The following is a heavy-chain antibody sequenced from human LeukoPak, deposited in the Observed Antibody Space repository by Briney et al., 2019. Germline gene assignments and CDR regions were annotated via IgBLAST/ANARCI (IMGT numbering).Heavy chain of an antibody. J-gene: IGHJ4*02. CDR3: ARDGTGTTLVRGAMGNFDY. Sequence: PGGSLRLSCAASGFTFSAYGMHWVRQAPGKGLEWVAFIWHDGTNTFYADSVKGRFTISRDNSKNTVYLEMNSLRAEDTAVYYCARDGTGTTLVRGAMGNFDYWGQGTLVTVSS. CDR1: GFTFSAYG. D-gene: IGHD3-10*01. CDR2: IWHDGTNT. V-gene: IGHV3-33*01.